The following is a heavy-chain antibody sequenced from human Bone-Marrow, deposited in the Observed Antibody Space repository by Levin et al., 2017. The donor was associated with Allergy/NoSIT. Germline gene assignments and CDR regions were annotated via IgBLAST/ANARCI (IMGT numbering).Heavy chain of an antibody. D-gene: IGHD3-10*01. CDR2: INSDGSST. V-gene: IGHV3-74*01. CDR1: GFTFSRYW. J-gene: IGHJ5*02. Sequence: PGGSLRLSCAASGFTFSRYWMHWVRQAPGKGLVWVSRINSDGSSTNYADSVRGRFTISRDSAKSTMYLQMSSLRAEDTAVYYCARGLYDFSYYSLGAWGQGTLVTVSS. CDR3: ARGLYDFSYYSLGA.